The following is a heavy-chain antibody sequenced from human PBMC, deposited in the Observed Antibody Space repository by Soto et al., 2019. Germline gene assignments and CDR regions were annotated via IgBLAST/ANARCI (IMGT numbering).Heavy chain of an antibody. D-gene: IGHD3-16*01. CDR2: GGSGGST. CDR1: GFSFSTYG. V-gene: IGHV3-23*01. CDR3: VKFRGRAYHYYYMDV. Sequence: DVQLLESGGGLAQRGGSLRLSCAASGFSFSTYGMTWVRQAPGKGLEWVSYGGSGGSTYYADSVKGRFPISRDNSKNTLYLQMNSLRAEDTAVYYCVKFRGRAYHYYYMDVWGNGTTVTVSS. J-gene: IGHJ6*03.